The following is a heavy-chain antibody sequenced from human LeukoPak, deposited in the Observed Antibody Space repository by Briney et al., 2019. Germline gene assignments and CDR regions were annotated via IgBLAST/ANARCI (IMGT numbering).Heavy chain of an antibody. J-gene: IGHJ5*02. CDR3: ARSSRRYCSSTSCPAGGFDP. CDR2: MNHSGCT. CDR1: GGSFSGYY. Sequence: SETLSLTCAVYGGSFSGYYWSRLRQPPGKGREWVGEMNHSGCTNYIPSLNSLVTISVHPSKNQFSLKLTSVPAADTAVYYCARSSRRYCSSTSCPAGGFDPWGQGTLVTVSS. D-gene: IGHD2-2*01. V-gene: IGHV4-34*01.